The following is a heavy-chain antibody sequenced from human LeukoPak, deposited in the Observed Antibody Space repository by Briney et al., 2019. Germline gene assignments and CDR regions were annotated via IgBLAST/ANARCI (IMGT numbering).Heavy chain of an antibody. CDR3: AGSPKYCSSWYEYFQH. D-gene: IGHD6-13*01. J-gene: IGHJ1*01. CDR1: GFTFSSYA. CDR2: ISHDGSNK. V-gene: IGHV3-30*01. Sequence: PGRSLRLSCAASGFTFSSYAMHWVRQAPGKGLEWVAAISHDGSNKYHAGSVKGRFTISRDNSKNTVYLQMNSLRAEDTSVYFCAGSPKYCSSWYEYFQHWGQGTVVTVSS.